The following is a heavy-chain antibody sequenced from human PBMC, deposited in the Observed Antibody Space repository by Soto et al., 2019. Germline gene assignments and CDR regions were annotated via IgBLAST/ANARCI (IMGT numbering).Heavy chain of an antibody. CDR1: GFTFSSYP. J-gene: IGHJ4*02. D-gene: IGHD6-13*01. V-gene: IGHV3-23*01. CDR3: AYSSTPFDY. CDR2: ISGSGGST. Sequence: EVQLLESGGGLVQPGGSLRLSCAASGFTFSSYPMSWVRQAPGKGLGWVSAISGSGGSTYYADSVKGRFTISTDNSKNTLYLQMNSLRAEDTAVYYCAYSSTPFDYWGQGTLVTVSS.